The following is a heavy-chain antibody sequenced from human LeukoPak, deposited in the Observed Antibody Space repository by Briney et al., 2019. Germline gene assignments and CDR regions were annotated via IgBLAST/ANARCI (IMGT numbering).Heavy chain of an antibody. V-gene: IGHV3-30*18. J-gene: IGHJ4*02. D-gene: IGHD6-19*01. CDR1: GFTFSSYG. CDR2: ISYDGSNK. CDR3: AKAHSSGWYYFDY. Sequence: GGSLRLSCAASGFTFSSYGMHWARQAPGKGLEWVAVISYDGSNKYYADSVKGRFTISRDNSKNTLYLQMNSLRAEDTAVYYCAKAHSSGWYYFDYWGQGTLVTVSS.